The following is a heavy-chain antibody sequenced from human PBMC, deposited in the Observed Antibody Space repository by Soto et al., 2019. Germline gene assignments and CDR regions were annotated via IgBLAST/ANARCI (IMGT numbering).Heavy chain of an antibody. V-gene: IGHV4-30-4*01. CDR2: IYSSVNT. J-gene: IGHJ4*02. CDR1: GDSITSGDYY. Sequence: QVQLQESGPGLVRPSQTLSLTCTVSGDSITSGDYYWTWIRQPPGKGLEWLGCIYSSVNTYYSPSLMSSITISIDTSKNQVFMRLGSVTAADTAIYYCATTDARGYSYGSRDFWGQGTVVTVSS. CDR3: ATTDARGYSYGSRDF. D-gene: IGHD5-18*01.